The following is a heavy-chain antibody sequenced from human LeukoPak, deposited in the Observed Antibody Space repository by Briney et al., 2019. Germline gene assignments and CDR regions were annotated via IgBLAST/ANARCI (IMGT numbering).Heavy chain of an antibody. D-gene: IGHD3-22*01. Sequence: GASVKVSCKASGGTFSSYAISWVRQAPGQGLEWMGRIIPILGIANYAQKFQGRVTITADQSTSTAYMELSSLRSEDTAVYYCARQDQSDYYDSAFDPWGQGTLVTVSS. CDR3: ARQDQSDYYDSAFDP. CDR1: GGTFSSYA. J-gene: IGHJ5*02. V-gene: IGHV1-69*04. CDR2: IIPILGIA.